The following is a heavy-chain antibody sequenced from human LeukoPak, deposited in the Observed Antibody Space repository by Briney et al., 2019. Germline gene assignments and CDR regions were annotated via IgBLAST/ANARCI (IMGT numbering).Heavy chain of an antibody. CDR1: GGSISSSNW. V-gene: IGHV4-4*02. D-gene: IGHD6-13*01. CDR2: IYHSGST. J-gene: IGHJ4*02. Sequence: PSETLSLTCAVSGGSISSSNWWSWVRQPPGKGLEWIGEIYHSGSTNYNPSLKSRVTISVDKSKNQFSLKLSSVTAADTAVYYCASRSRHSSSRPGYWGQGTLVTVSS. CDR3: ASRSRHSSSRPGY.